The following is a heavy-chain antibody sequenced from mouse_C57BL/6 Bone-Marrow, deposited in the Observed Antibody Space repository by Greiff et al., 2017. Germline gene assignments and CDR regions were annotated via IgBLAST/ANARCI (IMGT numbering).Heavy chain of an antibody. D-gene: IGHD4-1*01. J-gene: IGHJ3*01. CDR1: GYTFTSYG. CDR2: IYPRSGNT. CDR3: LSGTIAY. Sequence: VKVVESGAELARPGASVKLSCKASGYTFTSYGISWVKQRTGQGLEWIGEIYPRSGNTYYNEKFKGKATLTADKSSSTAYMELRSLTSEDSAVYFCLSGTIAYWGQGTLVTVSA. V-gene: IGHV1-81*01.